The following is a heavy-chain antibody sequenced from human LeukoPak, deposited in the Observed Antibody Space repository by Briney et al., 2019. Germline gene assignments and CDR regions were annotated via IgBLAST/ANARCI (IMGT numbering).Heavy chain of an antibody. D-gene: IGHD6-13*01. CDR1: GFTFDDYA. CDR2: ISWNSGSI. Sequence: GGSLRLSCAASGFTFDDYAMHWVRHAPGKGLEWVSGISWNSGSIGYADSVKGRFTISRDNAKNSLYLQMNSLRAEGTALYYCAKDLTYSSSWFDYWGQGTLVTVSS. J-gene: IGHJ4*02. V-gene: IGHV3-9*01. CDR3: AKDLTYSSSWFDY.